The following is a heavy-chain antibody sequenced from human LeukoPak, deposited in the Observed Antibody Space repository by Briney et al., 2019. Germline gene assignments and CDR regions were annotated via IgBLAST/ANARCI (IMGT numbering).Heavy chain of an antibody. J-gene: IGHJ4*02. CDR3: ATRTSSGWYFGFDY. D-gene: IGHD6-19*01. CDR2: INHSGST. CDR1: GGSFRGYY. V-gene: IGHV4-34*01. Sequence: SETLSLTCAVYGGSFRGYYWSWIRQPPGKGLEWIGEINHSGSTNYNPSLKSRVTISVDTSKNQFSLKLSSVTAADTAVYYCATRTSSGWYFGFDYWGQGTLVTVSS.